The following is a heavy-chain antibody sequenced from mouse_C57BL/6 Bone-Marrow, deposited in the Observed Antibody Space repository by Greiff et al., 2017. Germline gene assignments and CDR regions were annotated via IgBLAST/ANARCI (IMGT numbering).Heavy chain of an antibody. D-gene: IGHD2-5*01. V-gene: IGHV1-81*01. Sequence: VQLQQSGAELARPGASVKLSCKASGYTFTSYGISWVKQRTGQGLEWIGEIYPRSGNTYYNEKFKGKATLTADKSSSTAYMELRSLTSEDSAVYFCARRRSNYYWYFDVWGTGTTVTVSS. CDR3: ARRRSNYYWYFDV. CDR1: GYTFTSYG. J-gene: IGHJ1*03. CDR2: IYPRSGNT.